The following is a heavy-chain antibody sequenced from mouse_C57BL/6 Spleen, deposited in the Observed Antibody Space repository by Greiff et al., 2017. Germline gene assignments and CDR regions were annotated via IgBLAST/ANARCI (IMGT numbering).Heavy chain of an antibody. CDR2: IHPSDSDT. Sequence: QVQLQQPGAELVKPGASVKVSCKASGYTFTSYWMHWVKQRPGQGLEWIGRIHPSDSDTNYNQKFKGKATLTVDKSSSTAYMQLSSLTSEDSAVYYGAIYYDYDERYYYAMDDWGQGTSVTVSS. CDR1: GYTFTSYW. D-gene: IGHD2-4*01. J-gene: IGHJ4*01. V-gene: IGHV1-74*01. CDR3: AIYYDYDERYYYAMDD.